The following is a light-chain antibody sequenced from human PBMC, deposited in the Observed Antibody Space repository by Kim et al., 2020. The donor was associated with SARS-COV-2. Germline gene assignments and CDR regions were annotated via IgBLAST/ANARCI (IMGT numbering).Light chain of an antibody. V-gene: IGLV3-19*01. CDR3: HSRDRSGNYLV. CDR2: GNN. J-gene: IGLJ1*01. Sequence: SSELTQDPSVSVALGQSVRITCQGDSLGNNYASWYQQKPGQAPVLVTYGNNNRPSGIPDRFSGSSSGTTASLTITGAQAEDEAEYYCHSRDRSGNYLVFGAGTKVTVL. CDR1: SLGNNY.